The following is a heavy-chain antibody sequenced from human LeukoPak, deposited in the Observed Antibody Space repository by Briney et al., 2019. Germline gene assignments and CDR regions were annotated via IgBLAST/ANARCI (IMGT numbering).Heavy chain of an antibody. CDR1: GFTFSSYA. D-gene: IGHD1-20*01. Sequence: QTGGSLRLSCAASGFTFSSYAMHWVRQAPGKGLEWVAVISYDGSNKYYADSVKGRFTISRDNSKNTLYLQMNSLRAEDTAVYYCAKETNNWSFDYWGQGTLVTVSS. V-gene: IGHV3-30-3*01. CDR2: ISYDGSNK. CDR3: AKETNNWSFDY. J-gene: IGHJ4*02.